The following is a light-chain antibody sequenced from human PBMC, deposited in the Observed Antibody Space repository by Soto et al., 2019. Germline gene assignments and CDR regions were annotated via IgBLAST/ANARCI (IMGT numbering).Light chain of an antibody. J-gene: IGLJ1*01. CDR1: SSHVGGYNY. CDR3: SSYTSSSTDV. CDR2: DVS. Sequence: QSALTQPASVSGSPGQSITISCTGTSSHVGGYNYVSWYQQHPGKAPKLMIYDVSNRPSGVSNRFSGSKSGNTASLTISGLQAEEEADYYCSSYTSSSTDVFGTGTKLTVL. V-gene: IGLV2-14*01.